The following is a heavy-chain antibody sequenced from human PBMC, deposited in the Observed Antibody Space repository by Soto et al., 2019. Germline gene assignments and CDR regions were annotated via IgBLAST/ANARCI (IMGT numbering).Heavy chain of an antibody. CDR2: IYHSGST. D-gene: IGHD6-19*01. CDR1: SGSISSSNW. CDR3: AGGITVAGPARDGFDI. Sequence: QVQLQESGPGLVKPSGTLSLTCAVSSGSISSSNWWSWVRQPPGKGLEWIGEIYHSGSTNYNPSLKSRVPISVDTSTNQFSLKLSSVTAADTAVYYCAGGITVAGPARDGFDIWGQGTMVTVSS. V-gene: IGHV4-4*02. J-gene: IGHJ3*02.